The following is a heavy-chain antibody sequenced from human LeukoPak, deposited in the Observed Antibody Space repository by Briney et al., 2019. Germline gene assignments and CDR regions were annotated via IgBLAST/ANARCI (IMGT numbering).Heavy chain of an antibody. CDR1: GYTFTSYD. J-gene: IGHJ3*02. V-gene: IGHV1-46*03. CDR2: INPSGGST. Sequence: ASVKVSCKASGYTFTSYDINWVRQAPGQGLEWMGIINPSGGSTSYAQKFQGRVTMTRDTSTSTVYMELSSLRSEDTAVYYCAREGRYYDSSGYFSHDAFDIWGQGTMVTVSS. CDR3: AREGRYYDSSGYFSHDAFDI. D-gene: IGHD3-22*01.